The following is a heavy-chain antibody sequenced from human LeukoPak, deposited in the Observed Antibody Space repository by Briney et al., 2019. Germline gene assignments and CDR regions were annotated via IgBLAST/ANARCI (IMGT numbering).Heavy chain of an antibody. CDR1: GGSISSYY. Sequence: RPSETLSLTCTVSGGSISSYYWSWIRQPPGKGLEWIGYIYYSGSTNYNPSLKSRVTISVDTSKNQFSLKLSSVTAADTAVYYCARVRSGRGAFDIWGQGTMVTVSS. D-gene: IGHD3-10*01. CDR2: IYYSGST. V-gene: IGHV4-59*12. CDR3: ARVRSGRGAFDI. J-gene: IGHJ3*02.